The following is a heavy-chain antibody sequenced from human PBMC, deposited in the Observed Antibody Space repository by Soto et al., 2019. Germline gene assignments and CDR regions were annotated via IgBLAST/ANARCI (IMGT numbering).Heavy chain of an antibody. J-gene: IGHJ4*02. D-gene: IGHD6-6*01. CDR1: GYCFATYW. Sequence: GETLKIYSQVSGYCFATYWRRWVRHTRGQGLEWMGIIHPDDSDTRYSPSFQGLVTISADKSISTAYLQWSSLKASDTAMYYCARQGIEYSSSCLDYWGQGTLVTVSS. CDR2: IHPDDSDT. V-gene: IGHV5-51*01. CDR3: ARQGIEYSSSCLDY.